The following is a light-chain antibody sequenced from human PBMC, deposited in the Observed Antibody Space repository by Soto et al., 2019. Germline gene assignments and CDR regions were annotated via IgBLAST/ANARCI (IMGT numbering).Light chain of an antibody. Sequence: QSALTQPPSASGSPGQSVTISCTGSSSDIGAYNFVSWYQQHPGKAPKVIISEVYKRPSGVPSRFSGSKSGNTASLTVSGLQAEDEADYYCSAHAGSNTPFAFGSGTKLTVL. CDR2: EVY. CDR1: SSDIGAYNF. V-gene: IGLV2-8*01. CDR3: SAHAGSNTPFA. J-gene: IGLJ1*01.